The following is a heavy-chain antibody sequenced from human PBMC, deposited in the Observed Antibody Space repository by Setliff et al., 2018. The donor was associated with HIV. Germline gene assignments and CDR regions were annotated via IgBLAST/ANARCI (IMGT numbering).Heavy chain of an antibody. CDR3: AKDRTVVVITIFDY. CDR2: ISGSGVST. Sequence: QPGRSLRLSWAASGFTFSSYWMHWVRQAPGKGIVWVSAISGSGVSTYYADSVKGRLTISIDNYKNTLYLQMNSLRAEDTAVYYCAKDRTVVVITIFDYWGQGTLVTVSS. J-gene: IGHJ4*02. V-gene: IGHV3-23*01. D-gene: IGHD3-22*01. CDR1: GFTFSSYW.